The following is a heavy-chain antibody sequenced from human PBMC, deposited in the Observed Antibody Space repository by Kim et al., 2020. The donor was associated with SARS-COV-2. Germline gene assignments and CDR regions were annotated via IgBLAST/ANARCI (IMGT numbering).Heavy chain of an antibody. V-gene: IGHV3-48*02. J-gene: IGHJ2*01. D-gene: IGHD6-19*01. Sequence: VKGRFTNSRDNAKNSLYLQMNSLRDEDTAVYYCARAGIAVAAHYWYFDLWGRGTLVTVSS. CDR3: ARAGIAVAAHYWYFDL.